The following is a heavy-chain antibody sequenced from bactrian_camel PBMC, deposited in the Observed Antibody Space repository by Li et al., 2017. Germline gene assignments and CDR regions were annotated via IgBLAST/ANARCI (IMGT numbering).Heavy chain of an antibody. V-gene: IGHV3-2*01. CDR2: IYSDGSVT. Sequence: HVQLVESGGGLVKPGGSPSISCAASGFPFSAYYMAWVRRAPGKGLEWVSSIYSDGSVTYYADSVKGRFTISRDNAKNMVYLQMDSLKSEDTAVYYCALEFVGRYNYWGQGTQVTVS. CDR1: GFPFSAYY. J-gene: IGHJ4*01. CDR3: ALEFVGRYNY.